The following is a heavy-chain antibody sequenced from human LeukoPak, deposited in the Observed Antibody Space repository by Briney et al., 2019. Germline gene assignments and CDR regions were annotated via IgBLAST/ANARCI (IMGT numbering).Heavy chain of an antibody. CDR3: ARGRGYRSFDY. CDR2: INHSGST. J-gene: IGHJ4*02. CDR1: GGSFSGYY. V-gene: IGHV4-34*01. Sequence: SETLSLTCAVYGGSFSGYYWSWIRQPPGKGLEWIGEINHSGSTNYNLSLKSRVTISVDTSKNQFSLKLSSVTAADTAVYYCARGRGYRSFDYWGQGTLVTVSS. D-gene: IGHD6-13*01.